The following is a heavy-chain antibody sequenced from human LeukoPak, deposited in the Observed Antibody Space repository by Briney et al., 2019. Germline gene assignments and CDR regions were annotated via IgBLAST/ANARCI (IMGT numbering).Heavy chain of an antibody. Sequence: GGSLRLSCAASGFTFSSYSMNWVRQAPGKGLEWVSSISSSSSYIYCADSEKGRFTISRDNAKNSLYLQMNSLRAEDTAVYYCARHVVAAAYYYYYYMDVWGKGTTVTVSS. V-gene: IGHV3-21*01. CDR1: GFTFSSYS. CDR2: ISSSSSYI. D-gene: IGHD2-15*01. CDR3: ARHVVAAAYYYYYYMDV. J-gene: IGHJ6*03.